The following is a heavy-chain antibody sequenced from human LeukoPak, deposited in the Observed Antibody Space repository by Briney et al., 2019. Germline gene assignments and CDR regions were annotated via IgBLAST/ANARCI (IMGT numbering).Heavy chain of an antibody. CDR3: ARAIAAAGTGFDY. D-gene: IGHD6-13*01. J-gene: IGHJ4*02. Sequence: GGSLRLSCAASGFTFSSYAMSWVRQAPGKGLEWVSAISGSGGSTYYADSVKGRFTISRDNSKNTLYLQMNSLRAEDTAVYYCARAIAAAGTGFDYWGQGTLVTVSS. CDR1: GFTFSSYA. CDR2: ISGSGGST. V-gene: IGHV3-23*01.